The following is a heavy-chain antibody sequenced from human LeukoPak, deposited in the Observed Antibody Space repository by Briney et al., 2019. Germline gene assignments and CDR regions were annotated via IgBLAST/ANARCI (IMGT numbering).Heavy chain of an antibody. CDR3: AKEVKAGTNWFDP. Sequence: GGSLRLSCAASGFTFSDYYMSWIRQAPGKGLEWVSAISFSGTNTYYADSVKGRFTISRDNSKNTVYLQMNSLRAEDTAVYFCAKEVKAGTNWFDPWGQGTLVTVSS. D-gene: IGHD6-13*01. V-gene: IGHV3-23*01. J-gene: IGHJ5*02. CDR2: ISFSGTNT. CDR1: GFTFSDYY.